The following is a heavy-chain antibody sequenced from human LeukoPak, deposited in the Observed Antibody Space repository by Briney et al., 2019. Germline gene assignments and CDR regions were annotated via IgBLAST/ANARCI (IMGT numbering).Heavy chain of an antibody. CDR2: INPNSGGT. J-gene: IGHJ4*02. V-gene: IGHV1-2*06. Sequence: GASVKVSCKASGYTFTGYYMHWVRQAPGQGLESMGRINPNSGGTNYAQKFQGRVTMTRDTSISTAYMELSRLRSDDTAVYYCARGEGYYYDSSGYYLFDYWGQGTLVTVSS. CDR3: ARGEGYYYDSSGYYLFDY. D-gene: IGHD3-22*01. CDR1: GYTFTGYY.